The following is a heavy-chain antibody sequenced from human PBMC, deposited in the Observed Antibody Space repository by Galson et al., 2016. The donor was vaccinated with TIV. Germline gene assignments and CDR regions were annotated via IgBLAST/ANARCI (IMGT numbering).Heavy chain of an antibody. V-gene: IGHV1-69*04. CDR2: IIPILDIT. Sequence: SVKVSCKAAGGTFSSYSISWARQAPGQGLEWMGRIIPILDITHYAQNFQGRVTMTADKSTSTAYMELNSLRSEDTAIYYCAKDRGRSTTSSYMDVRGKGTTVTISS. CDR1: GGTFSSYS. D-gene: IGHD2-2*01. J-gene: IGHJ6*03. CDR3: AKDRGRSTTSSYMDV.